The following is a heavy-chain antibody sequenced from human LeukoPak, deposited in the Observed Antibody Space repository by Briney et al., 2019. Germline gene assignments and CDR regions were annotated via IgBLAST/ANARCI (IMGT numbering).Heavy chain of an antibody. D-gene: IGHD3-22*01. CDR1: GGSISSSSYY. CDR3: ARQLYDGSGFPPYHRDYYMDV. CDR2: IYYSGST. V-gene: IGHV4-39*01. J-gene: IGHJ6*03. Sequence: SETLSLTCTVSGGSISSSSYYWGWIRQPPGKGLEWIGNIYYSGSTYYNPSLKSRVTIFVDTSKNQFSLKLSSVTAADTAVYYCARQLYDGSGFPPYHRDYYMDVWGKGTTVTVSS.